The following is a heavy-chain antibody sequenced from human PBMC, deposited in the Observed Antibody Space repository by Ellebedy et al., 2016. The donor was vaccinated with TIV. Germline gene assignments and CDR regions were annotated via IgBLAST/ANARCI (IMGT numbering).Heavy chain of an antibody. CDR1: GFTVSSHY. J-gene: IGHJ6*04. Sequence: PGGSLRLSCAASGFTVSSHYMSWVRRAPGQGPGLVPAIYGGGNTDYAEHVEGRFTITRDNSKNTVYLQMNSLRAEDTAVYYCARARGWYGSDGMDVWGEGTTVTVSS. D-gene: IGHD6-19*01. V-gene: IGHV3-53*01. CDR2: IYGGGNT. CDR3: ARARGWYGSDGMDV.